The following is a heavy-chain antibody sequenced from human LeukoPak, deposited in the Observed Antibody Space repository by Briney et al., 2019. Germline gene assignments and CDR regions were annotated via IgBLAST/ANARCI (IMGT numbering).Heavy chain of an antibody. Sequence: SETLSLTCTVSRGSMNRYYWSWIRQPAGKGLEWIGRIYSTGITNYNPTLKGRVTLSVDTSKSQFSLNLSSVTAADAAVYYCARTSATEATYFDYWGQGTLATVSS. D-gene: IGHD1-26*01. CDR2: IYSTGIT. CDR3: ARTSATEATYFDY. V-gene: IGHV4-4*07. J-gene: IGHJ4*02. CDR1: RGSMNRYY.